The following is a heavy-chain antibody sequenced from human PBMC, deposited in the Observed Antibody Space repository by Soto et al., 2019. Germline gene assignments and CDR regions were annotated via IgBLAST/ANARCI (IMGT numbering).Heavy chain of an antibody. J-gene: IGHJ4*02. D-gene: IGHD2-15*01. Sequence: SETLSLTCGVYGGSFSGYYWSWIRQPPGKGLEWIGEINHSGSTNYNPSLKSRVTISVDTSKNQFSLKLSSVTAADTAVYYCARLPPTRAPDYWGQGTLVT. V-gene: IGHV4-34*01. CDR2: INHSGST. CDR1: GGSFSGYY. CDR3: ARLPPTRAPDY.